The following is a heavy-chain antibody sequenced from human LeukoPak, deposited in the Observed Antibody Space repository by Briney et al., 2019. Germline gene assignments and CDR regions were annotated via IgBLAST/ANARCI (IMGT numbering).Heavy chain of an antibody. V-gene: IGHV5-51*01. CDR2: IYPADSDI. Sequence: GESLKTSCEALGSRFPNYWIGWVRQMPGKGLEMMGIIYPADSDIRYSPSFQGQVTISADKSINTAYLQWSGLKASDTAMYYCARSFSECFRRSCPFGSWGLGTLVIVSS. J-gene: IGHJ4*02. D-gene: IGHD2-2*01. CDR1: GSRFPNYW. CDR3: ARSFSECFRRSCPFGS.